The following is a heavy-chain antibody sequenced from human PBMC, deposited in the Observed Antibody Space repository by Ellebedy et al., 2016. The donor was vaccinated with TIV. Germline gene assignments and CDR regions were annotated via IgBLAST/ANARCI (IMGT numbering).Heavy chain of an antibody. CDR3: AREVGGGGAY. Sequence: GESLKISXAASGFRFTSFGMHWVRQAPGKGLDWVAIISHDGSREYYADSVKGRFTISRDDSKNTLYLEMNSLRAEDTAVYYCAREVGGGGAYWGQGTLVTVSS. J-gene: IGHJ4*02. V-gene: IGHV3-30*03. D-gene: IGHD2-21*01. CDR2: ISHDGSRE. CDR1: GFRFTSFG.